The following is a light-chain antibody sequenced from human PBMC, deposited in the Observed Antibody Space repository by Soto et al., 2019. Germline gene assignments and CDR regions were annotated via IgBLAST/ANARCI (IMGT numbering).Light chain of an antibody. Sequence: QSALTQPPSASGSPGQSVTISCTGTSSDVGAYKYVSWYQQYPGKAPKLMIYKVTKRPSGVPDRFSCSKSGNTASLTVSGLQAEDEADYYCTSYVGNDIWVFGGGTKLTVL. J-gene: IGLJ3*02. CDR2: KVT. V-gene: IGLV2-8*01. CDR3: TSYVGNDIWV. CDR1: SSDVGAYKY.